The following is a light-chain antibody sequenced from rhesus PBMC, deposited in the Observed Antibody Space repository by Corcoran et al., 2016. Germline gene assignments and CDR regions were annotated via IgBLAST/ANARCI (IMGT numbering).Light chain of an antibody. V-gene: IGKV1-33*02. Sequence: GDRVTITCQASQGISNWLAWYQQKPGTAPKLLIYAASSLQSGVPSRFSGSGSGTEFTLTISSLQPEDFATYYFQQHNSNPYSFGQGTKVEIK. CDR1: QGISNW. J-gene: IGKJ2*01. CDR2: AAS. CDR3: QQHNSNPYS.